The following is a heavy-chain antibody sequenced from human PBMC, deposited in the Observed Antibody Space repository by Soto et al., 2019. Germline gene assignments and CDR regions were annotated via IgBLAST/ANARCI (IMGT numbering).Heavy chain of an antibody. CDR2: ISYDGSNK. V-gene: IGHV3-30*18. J-gene: IGHJ3*02. CDR3: ANEGTYCGGDCFRGAFDI. CDR1: GFTFSSYG. Sequence: QVQLVESGGGVVQPGRSLRLSCAASGFTFSSYGMHWVRQAPGKGLEWVAVISYDGSNKYYADSVKGRFTISRDNSKNTLYLQMNSLRAEDTAVYYCANEGTYCGGDCFRGAFDIWGQGTMVTVSS. D-gene: IGHD2-21*02.